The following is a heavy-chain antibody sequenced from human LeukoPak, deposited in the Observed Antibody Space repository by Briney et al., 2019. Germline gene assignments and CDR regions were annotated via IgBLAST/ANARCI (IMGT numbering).Heavy chain of an antibody. Sequence: TGGSLRLSCAASGFSFSSYAIHWVRQAPGKGLEWVALISYDGSNKYYVDSVKGRFAISRDNSKNTLYLQMNSLRAEDTAVYYCARGTTVVWKPPFDPWGQGTLVTVSS. V-gene: IGHV3-30*03. D-gene: IGHD4-23*01. J-gene: IGHJ5*02. CDR3: ARGTTVVWKPPFDP. CDR1: GFSFSSYA. CDR2: ISYDGSNK.